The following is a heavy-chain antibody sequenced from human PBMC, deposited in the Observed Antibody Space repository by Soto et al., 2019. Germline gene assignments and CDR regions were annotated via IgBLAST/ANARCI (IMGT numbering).Heavy chain of an antibody. CDR1: GGSISSSSYY. D-gene: IGHD3-10*01. CDR3: ARHPRVLWFGELPLPHYCDY. V-gene: IGHV4-39*01. J-gene: IGHJ4*02. CDR2: IYYSGST. Sequence: QLQLQESGPGLVKPSETLSLTCTVSGGSISSSSYYWGWIRQPPGKGLEWIGSIYYSGSTYYNPSLKSRVTISVDTSKNQFSLKLSSVTAADTAVYYGARHPRVLWFGELPLPHYCDYWGQGTLVTVSS.